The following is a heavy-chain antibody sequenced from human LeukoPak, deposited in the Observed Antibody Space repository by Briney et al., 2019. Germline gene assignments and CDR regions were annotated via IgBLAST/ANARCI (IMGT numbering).Heavy chain of an antibody. CDR3: ARVPNPLNVLLWFGELLYHFDY. D-gene: IGHD3-10*01. CDR1: GFAFSDYY. J-gene: IGHJ4*02. Sequence: PGGSLRLSCAASGFAFSDYYMSWIRQAPGKGLEWVSYISSSGSTIYYADSVKGRFTISRDNAKNSLYLQMNSLRAEDTAVYYCARVPNPLNVLLWFGELLYHFDYWGQGTLVTVSS. CDR2: ISSSGSTI. V-gene: IGHV3-11*01.